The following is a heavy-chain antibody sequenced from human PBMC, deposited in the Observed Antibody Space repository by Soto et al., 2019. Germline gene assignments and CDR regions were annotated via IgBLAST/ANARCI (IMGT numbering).Heavy chain of an antibody. J-gene: IGHJ6*03. CDR2: IRSKPNNYAT. CDR1: GFTFSGSA. CDR3: RRQASDFWSGKPQYYMDV. V-gene: IGHV3-73*01. Sequence: EVQLVESGGGLVQPGGSLKLSCAASGFTFSGSAMHWVRQASGKGLEWVGRIRSKPNNYATAYGASVKGRFTISRDDSKNTAYLQMNSLNNEDTAVYYCRRQASDFWSGKPQYYMDVWGKGTTVTVSS. D-gene: IGHD3-3*01.